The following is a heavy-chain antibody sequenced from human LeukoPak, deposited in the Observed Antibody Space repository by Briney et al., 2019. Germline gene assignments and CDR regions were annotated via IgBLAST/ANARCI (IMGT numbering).Heavy chain of an antibody. CDR2: ISGDGGST. CDR1: GFTFDDYA. V-gene: IGHV3-43*02. CDR3: ARGAHSYSSSWHGGDY. Sequence: GGSLRLSCAASGFTFDDYAMHWVRQAPGKGLEWVSLISGDGGSTYYADSVKGRSTISRDNSKNSLYLQMNSLRTEDTALYYCARGAHSYSSSWHGGDYWGQGTLVTVSS. D-gene: IGHD6-13*01. J-gene: IGHJ4*02.